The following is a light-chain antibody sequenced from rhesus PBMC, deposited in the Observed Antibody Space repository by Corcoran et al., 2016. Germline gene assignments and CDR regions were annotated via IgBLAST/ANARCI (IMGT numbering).Light chain of an antibody. CDR1: QAINRE. V-gene: IGKV1-94*01. CDR2: AAS. J-gene: IGKJ2*01. CDR3: QQEYTAPSS. Sequence: DIQMTQSPSSLSASAGDRVTVTCRTSQAINREVSWYQQKPGKAPTLLVYAASNLQTGVSSRFIGSGSGTDFTLTIRSLQPEDGATYYCQQEYTAPSSFGQGTKVDIK.